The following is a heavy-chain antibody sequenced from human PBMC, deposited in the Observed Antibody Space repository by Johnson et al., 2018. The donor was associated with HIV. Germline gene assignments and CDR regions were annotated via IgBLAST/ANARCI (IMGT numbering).Heavy chain of an antibody. D-gene: IGHD2-21*02. Sequence: QVQLVESGGGVVQPGGSLRLSCVASGFTFSNYGMHWVRQAPGKGLEWVAFIRNDGSNKYYADSVKGRFTISRDNSKNTLYLQMYSLRAEDTAVYYCARGEGGYWGGDCYYAFDSWGQGTMVTVSS. J-gene: IGHJ3*02. CDR1: GFTFSNYG. CDR3: ARGEGGYWGGDCYYAFDS. CDR2: IRNDGSNK. V-gene: IGHV3-30*02.